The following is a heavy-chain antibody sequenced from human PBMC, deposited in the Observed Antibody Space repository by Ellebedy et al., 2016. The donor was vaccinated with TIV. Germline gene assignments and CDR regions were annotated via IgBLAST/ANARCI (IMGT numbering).Heavy chain of an antibody. D-gene: IGHD4-17*01. CDR3: ASRTRGDYPYFDF. Sequence: GESLKISCAASGFSVSRQYMSWVRQAPGKGLEWVSLIYSGGTIYYADSVKGRFTISRDNSKNTLYLQMNSLRAEDTALYYCASRTRGDYPYFDFWGQGTLVTVSS. V-gene: IGHV3-53*01. J-gene: IGHJ4*02. CDR1: GFSVSRQY. CDR2: IYSGGTI.